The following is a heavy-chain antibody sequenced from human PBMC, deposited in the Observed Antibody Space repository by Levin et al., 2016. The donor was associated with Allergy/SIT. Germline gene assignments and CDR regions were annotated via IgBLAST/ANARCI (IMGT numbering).Heavy chain of an antibody. CDR3: AIIPGRYSYGYYYYYGMDV. Sequence: GESLKISCAASGFTFSSYSMNWVRQAPGKGLEWVSSISSSSSYIYYADSVKGRFTISRDNAKNSLYLQMNSLRAEDTAVYYCAIIPGRYSYGYYYYYGMDVWGQGTTVTVSS. D-gene: IGHD5-18*01. V-gene: IGHV3-21*01. J-gene: IGHJ6*02. CDR2: ISSSSSYI. CDR1: GFTFSSYS.